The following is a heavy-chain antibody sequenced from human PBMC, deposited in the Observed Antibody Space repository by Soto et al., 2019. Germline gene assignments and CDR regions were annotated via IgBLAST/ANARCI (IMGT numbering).Heavy chain of an antibody. CDR2: IYYSRST. CDR1: GGSISSYY. V-gene: IGHV4-59*12. CDR3: ARDPVAGTWNWFDP. J-gene: IGHJ5*02. Sequence: PSETLSLTCTVSGGSISSYYWSWIRQPPGKGLEWIGYIYYSRSTNYNPSLKSRVTISVDTSKNQFSLKLSSVTAADTAVYYCARDPVAGTWNWFDPWGQGTLVTVSS. D-gene: IGHD6-19*01.